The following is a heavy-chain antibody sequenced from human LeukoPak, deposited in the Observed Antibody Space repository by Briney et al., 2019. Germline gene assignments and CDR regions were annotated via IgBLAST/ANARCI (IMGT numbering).Heavy chain of an antibody. CDR3: TTYRRFGDDYYYGMDV. V-gene: IGHV3-15*01. CDR2: IKSKTDGGTA. J-gene: IGHJ6*02. D-gene: IGHD3-10*01. Sequence: GGSLRLSCAASGFTFSNAGMNWARQVQGKGLEWVGRIKSKTDGGTADYAAPVKGRFTISRDDSKNTLYLQMNSLKTEDTAVYYCTTYRRFGDDYYYGMDVWGQGTTVTVSS. CDR1: GFTFSNAG.